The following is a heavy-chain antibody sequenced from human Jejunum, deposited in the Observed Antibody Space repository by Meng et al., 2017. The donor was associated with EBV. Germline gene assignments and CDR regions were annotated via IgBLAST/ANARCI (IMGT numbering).Heavy chain of an antibody. D-gene: IGHD3-10*01. Sequence: QVQLRQGGAGLLKPSETLSLTCAVYGGSFSDYYWTWIRQPPGKGLEWIGEINHGGGAIYNPSLKSRVTISVDTSKNQFSLKLSSVTAADTAVYYCARLGGYASGTYYPIDPWGQGTLVTVSS. J-gene: IGHJ5*02. CDR2: INHGGGA. V-gene: IGHV4-34*01. CDR1: GGSFSDYY. CDR3: ARLGGYASGTYYPIDP.